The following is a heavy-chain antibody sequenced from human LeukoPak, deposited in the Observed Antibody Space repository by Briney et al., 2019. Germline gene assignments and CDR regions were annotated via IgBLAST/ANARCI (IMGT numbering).Heavy chain of an antibody. CDR2: IYYSGST. D-gene: IGHD2-2*01. CDR1: GGSISSSSYY. CDR3: ARRLLYCSSTSCYRSYFGY. V-gene: IGHV4-39*01. J-gene: IGHJ4*02. Sequence: SETLSLTCTVSGGSISSSSYYWGWIRQPPGKGLEWIGSIYYSGSTYYNPSLKSRVTISVDTSKNQFSLKLSSVTAADTAVYYCARRLLYCSSTSCYRSYFGYWGQGTLVTVSS.